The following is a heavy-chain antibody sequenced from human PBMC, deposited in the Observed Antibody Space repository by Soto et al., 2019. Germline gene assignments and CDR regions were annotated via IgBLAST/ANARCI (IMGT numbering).Heavy chain of an antibody. CDR2: IIPILGIA. Sequence: GASVKVSCKASGGTFSSYTISWVRQAPGQGLEWMGRIIPILGIANYAQKFQGRVTITTDTSTSTAYMELRSLRSDDTAVYYCARPGDSGIAAAVPKYYYYGMDVWGQGTTVTVSS. CDR1: GGTFSSYT. CDR3: ARPGDSGIAAAVPKYYYYGMDV. J-gene: IGHJ6*02. V-gene: IGHV1-69*02. D-gene: IGHD6-13*01.